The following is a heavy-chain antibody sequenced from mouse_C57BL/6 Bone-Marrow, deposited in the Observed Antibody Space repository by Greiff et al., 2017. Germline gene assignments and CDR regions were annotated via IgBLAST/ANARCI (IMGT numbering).Heavy chain of an antibody. J-gene: IGHJ1*03. CDR2: IDPSDSYT. V-gene: IGHV1-59*01. Sequence: QVQLKQPGAELVRPGTSVKLSCKASGYTFTSYWMHWVKQRPGQGLEWIGVIDPSDSYTNYNQKFKGKATLTVDTSSSTAYMQLSSLTSEDSAVYYCARGPPWYFDVWGTGTTVTVSS. CDR3: ARGPPWYFDV. CDR1: GYTFTSYW.